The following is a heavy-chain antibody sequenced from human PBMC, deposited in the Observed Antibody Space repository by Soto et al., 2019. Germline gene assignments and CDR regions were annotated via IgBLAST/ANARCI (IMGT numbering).Heavy chain of an antibody. D-gene: IGHD2-2*01. CDR1: GGSISSGDYY. CDR2: IYYSGST. J-gene: IGHJ5*02. CDR3: ARVFVLVPAAPKTPNWFDP. Sequence: SETLSLTCTVSGGSISSGDYYWSWIRQPPGKGLEWIGYIYYSGSTYYNPSLKSRVTISVDTSKNQFSLKLSSVTAADTAVYYCARVFVLVPAAPKTPNWFDPWGQGTLVTVSS. V-gene: IGHV4-30-4*01.